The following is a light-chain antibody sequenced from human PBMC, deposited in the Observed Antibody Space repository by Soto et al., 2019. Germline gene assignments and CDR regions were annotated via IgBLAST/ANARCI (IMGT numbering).Light chain of an antibody. V-gene: IGKV3-15*01. CDR3: QQYQSWPLT. CDR2: VAS. Sequence: EIVMTQSPATLSVSPGERATLSCRASQSVYSNLAWYQQTPGQAPRLLIYVASTRATGIPARFSGSGSGTEFTLTNSSLHSEDFAVYYCQQYQSWPLTFGGGTTVEIK. J-gene: IGKJ4*01. CDR1: QSVYSN.